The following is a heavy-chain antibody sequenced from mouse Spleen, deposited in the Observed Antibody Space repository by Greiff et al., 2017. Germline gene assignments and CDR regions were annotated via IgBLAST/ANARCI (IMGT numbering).Heavy chain of an antibody. V-gene: IGHV5-12*02. CDR2: ISNGGGST. CDR1: GFTFSDYY. CDR3: ARHGYGSSHYFDY. Sequence: EVQRVESGGGLVQPGGSLKLSCATSGFTFSDYYMYWVRQTPEKRLEWVAYISNGGGSTYYPDTVKGRFTISRDNAKNTLYLQMSRLKSEDTAMYYCARHGYGSSHYFDYWGQGTTLTVSS. D-gene: IGHD1-1*01. J-gene: IGHJ2*01.